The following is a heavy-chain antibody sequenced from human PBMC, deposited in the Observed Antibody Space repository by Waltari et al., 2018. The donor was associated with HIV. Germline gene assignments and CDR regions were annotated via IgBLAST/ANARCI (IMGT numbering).Heavy chain of an antibody. CDR3: AKDRRAGYYDSSGFFDY. D-gene: IGHD3-22*01. J-gene: IGHJ4*02. CDR2: ISGSGGST. CDR1: GFTFSSYA. Sequence: EVQLLESGGGLVQPGGSLRLSCAASGFTFSSYAMSWVRQAPGEGLEWVSAISGSGGSTYYADSVKGRFTISRDNSKNTLYLQMNSLRAEDTAVYYCAKDRRAGYYDSSGFFDYWGQGTLVTVSS. V-gene: IGHV3-23*01.